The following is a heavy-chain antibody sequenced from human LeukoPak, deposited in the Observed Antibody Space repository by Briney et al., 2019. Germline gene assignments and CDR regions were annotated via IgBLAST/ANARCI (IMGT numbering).Heavy chain of an antibody. CDR2: IYTSGST. V-gene: IGHV4-4*09. D-gene: IGHD6-13*01. Sequence: PSETLPLICTVCGGSISSYYWIWIRQPPGKGLEWIGYIYTSGSTNYNPSLKSRVTISVDTSNNQFSLELSSVTAADTAVYYCARPSSSWYFDYWGQGTLVTVSS. CDR1: GGSISSYY. CDR3: ARPSSSWYFDY. J-gene: IGHJ4*02.